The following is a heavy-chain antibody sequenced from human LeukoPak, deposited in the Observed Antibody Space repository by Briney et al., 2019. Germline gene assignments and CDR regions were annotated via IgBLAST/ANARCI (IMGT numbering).Heavy chain of an antibody. V-gene: IGHV4-34*01. CDR3: ARGAPKGYCSGGSCYSRGRMTSTINWFDP. Sequence: KPSETLSLTCAVYGGSFSGYYWSWIRQPPGKGLEWIGEINHSGSTNYNPSLKSRVTISVDTSKNQFSLKLSSVTAADTAVYYCARGAPKGYCSGGSCYSRGRMTSTINWFDPWGQGTLVTVSS. CDR1: GGSFSGYY. J-gene: IGHJ5*02. D-gene: IGHD2-15*01. CDR2: INHSGST.